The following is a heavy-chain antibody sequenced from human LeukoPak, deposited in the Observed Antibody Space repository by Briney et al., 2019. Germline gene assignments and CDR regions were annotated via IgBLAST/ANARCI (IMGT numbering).Heavy chain of an antibody. J-gene: IGHJ4*02. V-gene: IGHV3-7*01. D-gene: IGHD3-22*01. CDR1: GFTFSSYW. CDR3: ARDMGYYYDSSGYWAAFYY. CDR2: IKQDGSEK. Sequence: GGSLRLSCAASGFTFSSYWMSWVRQAPGKGLEWVANIKQDGSEKYYVDSVKGRFTISRDNAKNSLYLQMNSLRAEDTAVYYCARDMGYYYDSSGYWAAFYYWGQGTLVTVSS.